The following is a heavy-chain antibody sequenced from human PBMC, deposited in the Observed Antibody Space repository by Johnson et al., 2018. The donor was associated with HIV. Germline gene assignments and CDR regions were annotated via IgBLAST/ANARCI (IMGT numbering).Heavy chain of an antibody. D-gene: IGHD6-25*01. CDR1: GFTVSSHY. CDR2: ISSGSST. J-gene: IGHJ3*01. Sequence: VQLVESGGGLIQPGGSLRLSCAASGFTVSSHYMSWVRQAPGRGLEWLSVISSGSSTYYAAFVKGRFTISRDNSKNTLYLQMNSRRAEDTAVYYCARDGPSAAVWGQGTMVTVSS. V-gene: IGHV3-53*01. CDR3: ARDGPSAAV.